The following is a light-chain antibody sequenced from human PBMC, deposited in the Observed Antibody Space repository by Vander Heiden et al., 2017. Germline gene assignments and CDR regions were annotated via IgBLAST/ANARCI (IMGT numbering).Light chain of an antibody. Sequence: EIVLTQSPATLSFSPGERATLSCRASQSVSSYLAWYQQKPGQAPRLLIYDASNRDTGIPARFSGSGDGKDFTLTISSREQEDFAVYYCQQHSNWPPYTFGQGTKLEIK. CDR3: QQHSNWPPYT. V-gene: IGKV3-11*01. J-gene: IGKJ2*01. CDR2: DAS. CDR1: QSVSSY.